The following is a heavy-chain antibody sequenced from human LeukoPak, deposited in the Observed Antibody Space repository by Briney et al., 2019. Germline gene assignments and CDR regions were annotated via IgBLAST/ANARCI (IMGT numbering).Heavy chain of an antibody. CDR2: IRRRAYGGAA. J-gene: IGHJ4*02. CDR1: GFAFDDFA. Sequence: PGGSLRLCCTTSGFAFDDFAMSWVRQPAGKGLEWVGFIRRRAYGGAAEYAASVKGRFIISRDDSKGIAYLQMNSLKTEDTAVYYCSRNGLVDFDYWGQGSRVIVSP. CDR3: SRNGLVDFDY. V-gene: IGHV3-49*04.